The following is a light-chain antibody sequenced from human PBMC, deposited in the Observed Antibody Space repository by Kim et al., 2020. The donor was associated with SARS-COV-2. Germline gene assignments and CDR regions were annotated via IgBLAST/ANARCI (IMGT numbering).Light chain of an antibody. J-gene: IGKJ2*01. CDR2: SVS. Sequence: QPASISCRSSRSGINGDGSTYLNWFHQRPGQSPRRLIYSVSNRDSGVPDRFSGSGSRTDFTLEISRVEAEDVGVYYCMQGTQWPYTFGQGTKLEI. V-gene: IGKV2-30*01. CDR1: RSGINGDGSTY. CDR3: MQGTQWPYT.